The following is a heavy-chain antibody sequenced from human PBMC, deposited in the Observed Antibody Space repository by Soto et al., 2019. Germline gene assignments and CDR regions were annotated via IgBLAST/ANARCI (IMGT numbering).Heavy chain of an antibody. J-gene: IGHJ4*02. CDR3: AKAFIVVEPAAPLGY. D-gene: IGHD2-2*01. Sequence: EVQLLESGGGLVQPGGSLRLSCAASGFTFSSYAMSWVRQAPGKGLEWVSAISGSGGSTYYADSVKGRFTISRDNSKNPLYQQMNSLRAEDTAGYYCAKAFIVVEPAAPLGYWGQGTLVTVSS. V-gene: IGHV3-23*01. CDR1: GFTFSSYA. CDR2: ISGSGGST.